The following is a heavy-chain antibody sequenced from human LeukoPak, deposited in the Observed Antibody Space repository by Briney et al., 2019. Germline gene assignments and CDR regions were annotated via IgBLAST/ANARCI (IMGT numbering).Heavy chain of an antibody. D-gene: IGHD6-6*01. J-gene: IGHJ4*02. CDR3: ATRKEYSIPYYFDY. CDR2: IKPDGSEI. Sequence: GGSLRLSCAASGFTFSSYWMSWVRQAPEKGLEWVAKIKPDGSEIYHVDSVQGRFTISRDNAKNSLYLQMNSLRAEDTAVYYCATRKEYSIPYYFDYWGQGTLVTVSS. CDR1: GFTFSSYW. V-gene: IGHV3-7*01.